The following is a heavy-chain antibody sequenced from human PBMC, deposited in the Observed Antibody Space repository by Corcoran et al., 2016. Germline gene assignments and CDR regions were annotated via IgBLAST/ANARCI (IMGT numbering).Heavy chain of an antibody. V-gene: IGHV4-34*01. CDR3: ARVPNGDYVDY. Sequence: QLQQWGAGLLKPSETLSLTCAVYGGSFSGYYWSWIRQPPGKGLEWIGEINHSGSTNYNPSLKSRVTIAVDTSKNQFSLKLSAVTAADTAVYYCARVPNGDYVDYWGQGTLVTVSS. D-gene: IGHD4-17*01. CDR1: GGSFSGYY. CDR2: INHSGST. J-gene: IGHJ4*02.